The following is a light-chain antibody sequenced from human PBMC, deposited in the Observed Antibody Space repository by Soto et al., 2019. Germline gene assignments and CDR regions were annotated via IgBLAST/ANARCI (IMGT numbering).Light chain of an antibody. CDR2: GTS. J-gene: IGKJ5*01. Sequence: EIVLTRSPGTLSLSPEERATPAFMASQSVSSSYLAWYQQRPGQAPRLLIYGTSSRATGIPDRFSGSGSGTDFTLTISRLEPEDFAVYFCQRYGSSPLITFGQGTRLEIK. CDR3: QRYGSSPLIT. CDR1: QSVSSSY. V-gene: IGKV3-20*01.